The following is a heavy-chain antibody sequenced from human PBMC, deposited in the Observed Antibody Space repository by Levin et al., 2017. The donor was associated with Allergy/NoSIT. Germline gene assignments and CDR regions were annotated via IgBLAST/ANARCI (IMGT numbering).Heavy chain of an antibody. CDR3: ARHSPGRYLYYYYMDV. Sequence: HGESLKISCKGSGYSFTSYWIGWVRQMPGKGLEWMGIIYPGDSDTRYSPSFQGQVTISADKSISTAYLQWSSLKASDTAMYYCARHSPGRYLYYYYMDVWGKGTTVTVSS. J-gene: IGHJ6*03. D-gene: IGHD3-9*01. CDR2: IYPGDSDT. V-gene: IGHV5-51*01. CDR1: GYSFTSYW.